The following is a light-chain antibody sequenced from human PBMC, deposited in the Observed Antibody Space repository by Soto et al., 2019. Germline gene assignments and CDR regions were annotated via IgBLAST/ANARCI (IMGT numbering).Light chain of an antibody. V-gene: IGKV3-20*01. CDR1: QTIASNF. CDR2: NAA. J-gene: IGKJ1*01. Sequence: IVLTQSPGTLSVSPGERASLSCRASQTIASNFIAWYQQRPGQAPRLLIYNAASRATGVPARFSGSGSGTDFSLTITRVEPDDVAVYYCQQYARSPRTFGQGTQL. CDR3: QQYARSPRT.